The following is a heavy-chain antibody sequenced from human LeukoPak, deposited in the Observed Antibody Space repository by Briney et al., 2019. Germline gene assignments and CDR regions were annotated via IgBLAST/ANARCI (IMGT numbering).Heavy chain of an antibody. J-gene: IGHJ5*02. D-gene: IGHD5-24*01. CDR1: GGSFSGYY. Sequence: SETLSLTCAVYGGSFSGYYWSWIRQPPGKGLEWIGEINHRGSTNYNPSLKSRVTISVDTSKNQFSLKLTSVTAADTAVYYCARGSRRSNWFDPWGQGTLVTVSS. V-gene: IGHV4-34*01. CDR2: INHRGST. CDR3: ARGSRRSNWFDP.